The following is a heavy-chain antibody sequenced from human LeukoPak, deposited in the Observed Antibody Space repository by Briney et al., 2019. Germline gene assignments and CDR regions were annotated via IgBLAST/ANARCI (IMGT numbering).Heavy chain of an antibody. J-gene: IGHJ4*02. Sequence: PGGSLRLSCTASGFSFSNYALTWVRQAPGKGLEWVSIISGSAGSTHYADSVKGRFTISRDNSKNTLYLQMNSLRAEDTAEYYCAKDSNGWYQRGSNYFDYWGQGTLVTVSS. V-gene: IGHV3-23*01. D-gene: IGHD6-19*01. CDR1: GFSFSNYA. CDR3: AKDSNGWYQRGSNYFDY. CDR2: ISGSAGST.